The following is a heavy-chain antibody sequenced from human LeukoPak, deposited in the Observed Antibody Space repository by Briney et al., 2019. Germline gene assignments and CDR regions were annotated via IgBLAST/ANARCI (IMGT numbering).Heavy chain of an antibody. Sequence: SETLSLTCTVSGGSISSSSYYWGWIRQPPGKGLEWIGSIYYSGSTYYNPSLKSRVTISVDTSKNQFSLKLSSVTAADTAVYYCAGHVRSSWYDFDYWGQGTLVTVSS. CDR3: AGHVRSSWYDFDY. D-gene: IGHD6-13*01. V-gene: IGHV4-39*01. J-gene: IGHJ4*02. CDR1: GGSISSSSYY. CDR2: IYYSGST.